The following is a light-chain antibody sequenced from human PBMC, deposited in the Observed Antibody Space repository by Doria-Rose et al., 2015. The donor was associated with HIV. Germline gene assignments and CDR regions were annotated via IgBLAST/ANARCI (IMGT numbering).Light chain of an antibody. CDR3: QQYYDTPS. CDR2: WSS. V-gene: IGKV4-1*01. J-gene: IGKJ3*01. CDR1: QSLLYTPNNY. Sequence: DIQMTQSPESLGMSLGERATLNCKSNQSLLYTPNNYLAWYQQKPGHPPKLLIYWSSTRQSGVPARFSGSGSGTDFTLTISSLEAEDVAVYYCQQYYDTPSFGPGTTVDIK.